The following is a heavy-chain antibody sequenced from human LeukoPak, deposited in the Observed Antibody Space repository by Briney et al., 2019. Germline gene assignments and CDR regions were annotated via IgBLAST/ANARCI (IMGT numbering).Heavy chain of an antibody. D-gene: IGHD6-13*01. CDR1: GFTFSSYW. CDR2: IREDGGET. Sequence: GGSLRLSCEAYGFTFSSYWMTWVRQTPGKGLEWVANIREDGGETNYVDSVKGRFTISRDNANNILYLQMNSLRAEDTAMYYCARDETKGSSWFYYYGMDVWGQGTTVTVSS. J-gene: IGHJ6*02. CDR3: ARDETKGSSWFYYYGMDV. V-gene: IGHV3-7*03.